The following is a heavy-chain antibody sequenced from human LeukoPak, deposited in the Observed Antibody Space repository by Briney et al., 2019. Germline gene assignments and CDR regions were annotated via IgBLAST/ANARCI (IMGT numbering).Heavy chain of an antibody. CDR3: ARDAYYYETSGSYNFFDY. CDR1: GFTFSSYA. V-gene: IGHV3-30-3*01. CDR2: ISYDGSNK. J-gene: IGHJ4*02. Sequence: GRSLRLSRAASGFTFSSYAMHWVRQAPGKGLEWVAVISYDGSNKNYADSVKGRFTISRDNSKNTLYLQMNSLRAEDTAVYYCARDAYYYETSGSYNFFDYWGQGTLVTVSS. D-gene: IGHD3-22*01.